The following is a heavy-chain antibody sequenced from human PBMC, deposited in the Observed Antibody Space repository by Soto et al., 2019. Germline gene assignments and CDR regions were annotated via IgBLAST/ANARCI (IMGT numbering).Heavy chain of an antibody. D-gene: IGHD6-13*01. J-gene: IGHJ6*03. CDR2: IVSFAAVP. Sequence: QVQLVQSGAEVRNPGSSVKVSCKASGDKFSSYTISWVRQAPGQGLEWMGRIVSFAAVPIYAQIFQGRITITAYSSSSTAYMERTSLTSDDTAVYYCAREPSIAAVGITLYSYYYMDVWGEGTAVTVSS. CDR3: AREPSIAAVGITLYSYYYMDV. V-gene: IGHV1-69*08. CDR1: GDKFSSYT.